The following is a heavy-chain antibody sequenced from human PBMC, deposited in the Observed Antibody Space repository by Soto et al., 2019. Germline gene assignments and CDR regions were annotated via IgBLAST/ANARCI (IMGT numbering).Heavy chain of an antibody. CDR3: ARSFLEWYTHDY. Sequence: ASVKVSCKASGYTFTSYGISWVRQAPGQGLEWMGWIRAYNGNTNYAQKLQGRVTMTTDTSTSTAYMELRSLRSDDTAVYYCARSFLEWYTHDYWGQGTLVTVSS. D-gene: IGHD3-3*01. CDR1: GYTFTSYG. J-gene: IGHJ4*02. CDR2: IRAYNGNT. V-gene: IGHV1-18*01.